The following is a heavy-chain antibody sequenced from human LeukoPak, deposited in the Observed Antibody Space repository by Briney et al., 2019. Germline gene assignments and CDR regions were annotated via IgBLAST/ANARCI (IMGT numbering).Heavy chain of an antibody. V-gene: IGHV4-4*07. CDR2: IYTGGST. J-gene: IGHJ5*02. D-gene: IGHD5-12*01. Sequence: PSETLSLTCTVSGGSFSSYYWGWIRQPAGKGPEWIGRIYTGGSTNYNPSLKSRVTISIDTSKNQFSLRLNSVTAADTAVYYCARDGTVATNWFDPWGQGTLVTVSS. CDR1: GGSFSSYY. CDR3: ARDGTVATNWFDP.